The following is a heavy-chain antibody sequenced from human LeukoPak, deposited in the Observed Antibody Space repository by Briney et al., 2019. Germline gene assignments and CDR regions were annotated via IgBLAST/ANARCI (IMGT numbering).Heavy chain of an antibody. J-gene: IGHJ5*02. Sequence: SETLSLTCTVSGGSISSGSYYWSWIRQPAGKGLEWIGRIYTSGSTNYNPSLKNRVTMSVDTSKNQFSLKLSSVTAADSAVYYCARENSGYYDFWSGYSQNWFDPWGQGTLVTVSS. D-gene: IGHD3-3*01. V-gene: IGHV4-61*02. CDR2: IYTSGST. CDR1: GGSISSGSYY. CDR3: ARENSGYYDFWSGYSQNWFDP.